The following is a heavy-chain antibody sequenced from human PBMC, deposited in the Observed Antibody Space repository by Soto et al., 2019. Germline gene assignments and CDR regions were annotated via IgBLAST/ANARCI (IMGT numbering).Heavy chain of an antibody. CDR2: ISANGGGT. CDR3: AKDLVPDSRWNFDY. CDR1: GFTFGTYT. D-gene: IGHD6-13*01. J-gene: IGHJ4*02. Sequence: EVHLLESGGGLVQPGGSLRLSCAASGFTFGTYTMNWVRQAPGKGLEWVSAISANGGGTYYAASMKGRVTISRDNSKNTLYLQMNSLRAEDTAVYYCAKDLVPDSRWNFDYWGQGTLVTVSS. V-gene: IGHV3-23*01.